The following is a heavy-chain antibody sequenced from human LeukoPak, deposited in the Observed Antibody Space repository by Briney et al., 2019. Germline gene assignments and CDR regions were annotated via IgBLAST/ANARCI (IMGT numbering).Heavy chain of an antibody. CDR2: IKSKSDGGTI. V-gene: IGHV3-15*01. D-gene: IGHD2-15*01. J-gene: IGHJ4*02. CDR3: TTRRQDGW. Sequence: PGGSLRLSCVGFGFTFSDAWMSWVRQAPGKGLEWVGRIKSKSDGGTIDYAAPVKGRFTISRDDSRNTLYLQMNSLKTEDTAVYYCTTRRQDGWWGQGILVTV. CDR1: GFTFSDAW.